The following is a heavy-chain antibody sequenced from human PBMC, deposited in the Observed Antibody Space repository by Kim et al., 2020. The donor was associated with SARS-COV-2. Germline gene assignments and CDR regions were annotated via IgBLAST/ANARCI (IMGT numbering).Heavy chain of an antibody. Sequence: GGSLRLSCAASGFTFSSYAMSWVRQAPGKGLEWVSAISGSGGSTYYADSVKGRFTISRDNSKNTLYLQMNSLRAEDTAVYYCAKDAPYGLSYVGGMDVWGQGTTVTVSS. V-gene: IGHV3-23*01. D-gene: IGHD3-10*02. CDR2: ISGSGGST. CDR1: GFTFSSYA. J-gene: IGHJ6*02. CDR3: AKDAPYGLSYVGGMDV.